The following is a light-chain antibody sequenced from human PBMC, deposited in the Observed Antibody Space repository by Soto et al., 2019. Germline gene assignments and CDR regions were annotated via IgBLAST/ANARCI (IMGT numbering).Light chain of an antibody. CDR2: GTS. Sequence: EIVLTQSPGTLSLSPGDRATLSCRASQSLSVSYMAWYQQRPGQAPRLLIYGTSTRAAGVPDRFSGSGSGTDFTLAISRREPEDFAVYYCHQFGDSPQTFGQGTTVEI. V-gene: IGKV3-20*01. CDR3: HQFGDSPQT. CDR1: QSLSVSY. J-gene: IGKJ1*01.